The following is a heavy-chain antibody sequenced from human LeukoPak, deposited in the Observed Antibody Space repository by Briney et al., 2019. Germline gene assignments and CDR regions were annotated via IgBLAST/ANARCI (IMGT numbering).Heavy chain of an antibody. CDR3: ARAIGYYYDSSGHV. CDR2: INPNSGGT. D-gene: IGHD3-22*01. CDR1: GYTFTGYY. Sequence: ASVKVSCKASGYTFTGYYMHWVRQAPGQGLEWMGWINPNSGGTNYAQKFQGRVTMTRDMSTSTVYMELSSLRSEDTAVYYCARAIGYYYDSSGHVWGQGTLVTVSS. J-gene: IGHJ4*02. V-gene: IGHV1-2*02.